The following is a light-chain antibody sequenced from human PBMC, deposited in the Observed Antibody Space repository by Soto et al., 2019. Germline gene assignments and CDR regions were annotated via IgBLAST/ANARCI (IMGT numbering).Light chain of an antibody. CDR3: QQYGRSPP. CDR2: DAS. Sequence: GDRVTITCRASQSISSWLAWYQQKPGKAPKFLIYDASNLESGVPSRFSGSESGTDFTLTINSLEPEDSAMYYCQQYGRSPPFGQGTRREIK. J-gene: IGKJ5*01. CDR1: QSISSW. V-gene: IGKV1-5*01.